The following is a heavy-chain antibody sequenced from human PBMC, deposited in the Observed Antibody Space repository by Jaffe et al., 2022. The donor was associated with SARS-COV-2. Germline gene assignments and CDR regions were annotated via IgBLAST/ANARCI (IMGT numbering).Heavy chain of an antibody. V-gene: IGHV3-48*01. CDR1: EFTFSSYS. CDR2: ISSSSDSI. D-gene: IGHD6-13*01. CDR3: ARGAATGTSRFDY. Sequence: EVQLVESGGGLVQPGGSLRLSCAASEFTFSSYSMSWVRQAPGKGLEWVSYISSSSDSIYYADSVKGRFTISRDNAKNSLYLQMDSLRVEDTAVYYCARGAATGTSRFDYWGQGTLVTISS. J-gene: IGHJ4*02.